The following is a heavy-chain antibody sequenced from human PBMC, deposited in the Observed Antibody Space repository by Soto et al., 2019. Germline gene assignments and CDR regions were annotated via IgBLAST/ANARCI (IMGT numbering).Heavy chain of an antibody. CDR1: GGSISSSSYY. J-gene: IGHJ4*02. CDR3: ARPEVNWNYAGFDY. Sequence: SETLSLTCTVSGGSISSSSYYWGWIRQPPGKGLEWIGSIYYSGSTYYNPSLKSRVTISVDTSKNQFSLKLSSVTAADTAVYYCARPEVNWNYAGFDYWGQGTLVTVSS. V-gene: IGHV4-39*01. CDR2: IYYSGST. D-gene: IGHD1-7*01.